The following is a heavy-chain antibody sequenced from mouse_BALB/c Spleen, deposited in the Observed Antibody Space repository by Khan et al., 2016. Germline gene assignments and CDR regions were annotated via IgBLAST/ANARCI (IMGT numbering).Heavy chain of an antibody. J-gene: IGHJ3*01. CDR2: IYPGDGDT. CDR1: GYAFSGYW. D-gene: IGHD2-14*01. CDR3: ARGTPFAS. V-gene: IGHV1-80*01. Sequence: QVRLQQSGAELVRPGSSVKISCKASGYAFSGYWMNWVKQRPGQGLEWIGQIYPGDGDTNYNGKFKGKATLTADTSSSTASMQLSSLTAEDSAVYFCARGTPFASWGQGTLVTVSA.